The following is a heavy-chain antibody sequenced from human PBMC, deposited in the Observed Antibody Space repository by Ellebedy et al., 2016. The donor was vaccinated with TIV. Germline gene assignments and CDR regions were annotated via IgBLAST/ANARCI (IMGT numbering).Heavy chain of an antibody. CDR1: GYSFTNYW. V-gene: IGHV5-51*01. CDR2: IYPDDSDA. CDR3: ARRGGSGWLLNV. J-gene: IGHJ4*02. D-gene: IGHD6-25*01. Sequence: PGGSLRLSCKGSGYSFTNYWIGWVRQMPGKGLEWMGIIYPDDSDARYSPSFQGQVTISTDRSISTAYLQWRSLKASDTGIYYCARRGGSGWLLNVWGQGTLVTVSS.